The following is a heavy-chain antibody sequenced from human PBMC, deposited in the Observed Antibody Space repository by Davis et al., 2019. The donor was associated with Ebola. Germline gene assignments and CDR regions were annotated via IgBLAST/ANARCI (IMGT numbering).Heavy chain of an antibody. CDR2: ISGSGSST. V-gene: IGHV3-23*01. Sequence: GGSLRLSCAASGFTFSTYAVTWVRQAPGKGLEWVSSISGSGSSTYYADSVKGRFTISRDNSKNTLCLQMNSLRTEDTAVYYCARDLGIVGATEYFDYWGQGTLVTVSS. CDR1: GFTFSTYA. D-gene: IGHD1-26*01. J-gene: IGHJ4*02. CDR3: ARDLGIVGATEYFDY.